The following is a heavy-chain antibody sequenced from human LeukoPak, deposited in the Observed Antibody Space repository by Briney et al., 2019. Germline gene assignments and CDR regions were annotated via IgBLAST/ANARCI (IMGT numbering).Heavy chain of an antibody. Sequence: GESLKISCKGSGYSFTSYWIGWVRQMPGKGLEWMGIIYPGDSDTRYSPSFQGQVTISADKSISTAYLQWSSLKASDTAMYYCARRRTYYYDSSGYYYYYYYMDVWGKGTTVTVSS. CDR2: IYPGDSDT. CDR1: GYSFTSYW. J-gene: IGHJ6*03. D-gene: IGHD3-22*01. V-gene: IGHV5-51*01. CDR3: ARRRTYYYDSSGYYYYYYYMDV.